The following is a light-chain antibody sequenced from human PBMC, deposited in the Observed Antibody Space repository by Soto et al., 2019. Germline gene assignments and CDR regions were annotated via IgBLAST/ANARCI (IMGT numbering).Light chain of an antibody. CDR1: SSDVRDNDY. Sequence: QSALTQPRSVSGSPGQSVTISCTGTSSDVRDNDYVSWYQHHPGKAPKLMIYDVNKRPSGVPDRFSGSKSGNTASLTISGLQAEDDADYYGCSPAVTYVLFGGGTKLTVL. CDR2: DVN. J-gene: IGLJ3*02. V-gene: IGLV2-11*01. CDR3: CSPAVTYVL.